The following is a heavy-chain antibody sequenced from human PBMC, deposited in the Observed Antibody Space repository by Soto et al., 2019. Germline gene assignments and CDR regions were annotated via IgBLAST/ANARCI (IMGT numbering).Heavy chain of an antibody. CDR1: GGTFSSYA. J-gene: IGHJ5*02. V-gene: IGHV1-69*13. CDR2: IIPIFGTA. CDR3: AAPPRPPFDP. Sequence: ASVKVSCKASGGTFSSYAISWVRQAPGQGLEWMGEIIPIFGTANYAQKFQGRVTITADESTSTAYMELSSLRSEDTAVYYCAAPPRPPFDPWGQGTLVTVSS.